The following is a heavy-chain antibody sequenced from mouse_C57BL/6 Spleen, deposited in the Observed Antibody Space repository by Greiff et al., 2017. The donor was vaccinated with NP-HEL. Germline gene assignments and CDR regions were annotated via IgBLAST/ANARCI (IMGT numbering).Heavy chain of an antibody. J-gene: IGHJ3*01. CDR2: ISGGGGNT. CDR3: ASQDPYYYGSSPSWFAY. Sequence: DVQLVESGGGLVKPGGSLKLSCAASGFTFSSYTMSWVRQTPEKRLEWVATISGGGGNTYYPDSVKGRFTISRDNAKNTMYLQMSSLRSEDTALYYCASQDPYYYGSSPSWFAYWGQGTLVTVSA. D-gene: IGHD1-1*01. CDR1: GFTFSSYT. V-gene: IGHV5-9*01.